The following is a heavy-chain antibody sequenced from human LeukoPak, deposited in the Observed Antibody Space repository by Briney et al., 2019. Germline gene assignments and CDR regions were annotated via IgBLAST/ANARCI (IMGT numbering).Heavy chain of an antibody. CDR2: INHSGST. CDR1: GGSFSGYY. CDR3: ARDYYDSSGYYWSY. Sequence: SETLSLTCAVYGGSFSGYYWSWIRQPPGKGLEWTGEINHSGSTNYNPSLKSRVTISVDTSKNQFSLKLSSVTAADTAVYYCARDYYDSSGYYWSYWGQGTLVTVSS. D-gene: IGHD3-22*01. J-gene: IGHJ4*02. V-gene: IGHV4-34*01.